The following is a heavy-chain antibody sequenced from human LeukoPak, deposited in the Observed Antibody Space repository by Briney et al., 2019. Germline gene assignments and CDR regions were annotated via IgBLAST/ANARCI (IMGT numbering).Heavy chain of an antibody. CDR3: ALGITFFDY. D-gene: IGHD3-16*01. J-gene: IGHJ4*02. CDR2: INHDGST. Sequence: SETLSLTCAVYGGFFSGYYWSWIRQPPGKGLEWFGEINHDGSTNYNPSLKSRVTVSVDTSKNQFSLKLSSVTAADTAVYYCALGITFFDYWGQGTLVTVSS. CDR1: GGFFSGYY. V-gene: IGHV4-34*01.